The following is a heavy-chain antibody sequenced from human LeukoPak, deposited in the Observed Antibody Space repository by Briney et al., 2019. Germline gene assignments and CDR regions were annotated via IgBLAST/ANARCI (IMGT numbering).Heavy chain of an antibody. CDR1: GFTFSSYE. D-gene: IGHD1-26*01. CDR3: ARVWPSQVGAAAAPYYGMDV. CDR2: ISSSGSTI. V-gene: IGHV3-48*03. J-gene: IGHJ6*02. Sequence: GGSLRLSCAASGFTFSSYEMNWVRQAPGKGLKWVSYISSSGSTIYYADSVKGRFTISRDTAKNSLYLQMNSLRAEDTAVYYCARVWPSQVGAAAAPYYGMDVWGQGTTVTVSS.